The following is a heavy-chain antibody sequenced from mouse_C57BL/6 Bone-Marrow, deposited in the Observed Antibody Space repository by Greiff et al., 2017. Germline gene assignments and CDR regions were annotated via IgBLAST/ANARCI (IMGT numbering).Heavy chain of an antibody. Sequence: EVQLQQSGPELVKPGASVKISCKASGYSFTGYYMNWVKQSPEKSLEWIGEINPSTGGTTYNQKFKAKATLTVDNSSSTTYMQLKSLTSEDSAVYYSESNYGSSDGWYFDVWGTGTTVTVSS. V-gene: IGHV1-42*01. CDR3: ESNYGSSDGWYFDV. CDR1: GYSFTGYY. D-gene: IGHD1-1*01. CDR2: INPSTGGT. J-gene: IGHJ1*03.